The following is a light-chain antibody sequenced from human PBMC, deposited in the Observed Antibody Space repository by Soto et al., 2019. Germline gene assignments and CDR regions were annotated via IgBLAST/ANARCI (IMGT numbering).Light chain of an antibody. CDR3: QQCHNWPRT. J-gene: IGKJ1*01. Sequence: EIVMTQSPATLSVSPGGTVTLSCRASESINRNLVWYQKRPGQAPRLVIYAASTRATGIPARFSGSGSGTDFTLTISSLQSEDLAVYYCQQCHNWPRTFGQGTKVDIK. CDR1: ESINRN. V-gene: IGKV3-15*01. CDR2: AAS.